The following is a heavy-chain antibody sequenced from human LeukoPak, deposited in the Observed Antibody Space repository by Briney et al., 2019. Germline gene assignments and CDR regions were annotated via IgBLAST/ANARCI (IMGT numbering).Heavy chain of an antibody. CDR2: IYYSGST. D-gene: IGHD3-16*01. CDR1: GGSISSYY. Sequence: PSETLSLTCTVSGGSISSYYWSWIRQPPGKGLEWIGYIYYSGSTNYNPSLKSRVTISVDTSKNQFSLKLSSVTAADTAVYYCARGFTSFGTQLGPWGQGTLVTVSS. V-gene: IGHV4-59*01. J-gene: IGHJ5*02. CDR3: ARGFTSFGTQLGP.